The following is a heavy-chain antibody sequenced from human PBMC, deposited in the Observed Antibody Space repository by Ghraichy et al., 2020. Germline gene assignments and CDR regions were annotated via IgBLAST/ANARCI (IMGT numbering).Heavy chain of an antibody. V-gene: IGHV3-33*01. Sequence: GESLNISCAASGFTFSSYGMHWVRQAPGKGLEWVAVIWYDGSNKYYADSVKGRFTISRDNSKNTLYLQMNSLRAEDTAVYYCARSGYDPPAFDYWGQGTLVTVSS. CDR2: IWYDGSNK. J-gene: IGHJ4*02. D-gene: IGHD5-12*01. CDR3: ARSGYDPPAFDY. CDR1: GFTFSSYG.